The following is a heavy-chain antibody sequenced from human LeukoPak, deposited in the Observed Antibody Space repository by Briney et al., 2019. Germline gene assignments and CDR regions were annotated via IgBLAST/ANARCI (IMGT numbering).Heavy chain of an antibody. CDR1: GLILSNAW. J-gene: IGHJ4*02. D-gene: IGHD6-19*01. CDR2: IKSKSNGETT. V-gene: IGHV3-15*01. CDR3: VTERAGAFED. Sequence: GGSLRLSCAASGLILSNAWMNWVRQTPGKGLEWVALIKSKSNGETTHYAAPVKGRFTISRDDPKNTLLLQMNSLQTEDTATYYCVTERAGAFEDWGQGTLVTVSS.